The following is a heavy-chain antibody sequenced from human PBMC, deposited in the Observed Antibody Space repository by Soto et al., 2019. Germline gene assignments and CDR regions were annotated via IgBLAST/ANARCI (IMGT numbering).Heavy chain of an antibody. J-gene: IGHJ6*02. V-gene: IGHV4-4*02. Sequence: SETLSLTCAVSGGSISSSNWWPWVRQSPGKGLVWIGEIFHSGKTNYNSSLKSRVTIFVDKSRNEFSLMLTSVPAADTAVYYCASRTGAAVGPSSYYSYFGLDVWGQGTTVTVSS. D-gene: IGHD6-13*01. CDR3: ASRTGAAVGPSSYYSYFGLDV. CDR2: IFHSGKT. CDR1: GGSISSSNW.